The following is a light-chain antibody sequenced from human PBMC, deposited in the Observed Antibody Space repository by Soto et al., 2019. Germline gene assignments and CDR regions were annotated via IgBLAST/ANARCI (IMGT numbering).Light chain of an antibody. Sequence: EIVMTQSPATLCVSPGERATLSCRASQTVSRNLAWYQQRPGQAPRLLIYDISNRAAGVPARFSGSGSETEFTLTIRSLQSEDLAGYSSQQYNNWPSSGQGTRLDIK. CDR1: QTVSRN. V-gene: IGKV3-15*01. CDR3: QQYNNWPS. J-gene: IGKJ5*01. CDR2: DIS.